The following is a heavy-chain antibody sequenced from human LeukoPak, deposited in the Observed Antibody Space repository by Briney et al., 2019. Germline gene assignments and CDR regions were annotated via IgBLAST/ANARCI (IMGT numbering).Heavy chain of an antibody. CDR1: GGSISSGGYY. V-gene: IGHV4-31*03. Sequence: SETLSLTCTVSGGSISSGGYYWSWLRQHPGKGLEWIGYIYYSGSTYYNPSLKSRVTISVDTSKNQFSLKLSSVTAADTAVYYCARTVVVTATSVYFDYWGQGTLVTVSS. CDR3: ARTVVVTATSVYFDY. J-gene: IGHJ4*02. D-gene: IGHD2-21*02. CDR2: IYYSGST.